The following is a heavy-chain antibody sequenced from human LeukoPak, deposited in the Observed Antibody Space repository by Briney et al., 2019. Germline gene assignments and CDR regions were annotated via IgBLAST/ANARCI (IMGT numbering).Heavy chain of an antibody. J-gene: IGHJ4*02. D-gene: IGHD3-22*01. Sequence: SETLSLTCAVYGGSFSGYYWSWIRQPPGKGLEWIGEINHSGSTNYNPSLKSRVTISVDTSKNQFSLKLSSVTAADTAVYYCARVLDYYDSSGYLTAYYFGYWGQGTLVTVSS. CDR1: GGSFSGYY. CDR2: INHSGST. V-gene: IGHV4-34*01. CDR3: ARVLDYYDSSGYLTAYYFGY.